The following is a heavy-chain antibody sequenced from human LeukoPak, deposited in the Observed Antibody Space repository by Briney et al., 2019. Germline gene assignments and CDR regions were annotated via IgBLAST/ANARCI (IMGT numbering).Heavy chain of an antibody. CDR3: ARDREDPTGYSHKRYYYYGMDV. Sequence: GGSLRLSCAASGFTFSSHWMTWIRQAPGKGLEWVASIKKDVGEKFYVDSVKGRFTISRDNAKNSLYLHMNSLRVEDTAVYYCARDREDPTGYSHKRYYYYGMDVWGQGTTVTVSS. CDR2: IKKDVGEK. V-gene: IGHV3-7*01. D-gene: IGHD5-18*01. CDR1: GFTFSSHW. J-gene: IGHJ6*02.